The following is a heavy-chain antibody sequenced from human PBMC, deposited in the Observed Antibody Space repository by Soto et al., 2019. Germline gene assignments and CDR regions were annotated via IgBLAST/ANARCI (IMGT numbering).Heavy chain of an antibody. CDR3: ARDFFWTFDI. J-gene: IGHJ3*02. CDR1: GGSISSYY. CDR2: IYYSGST. Sequence: SETLSLTCTVSGGSISSYYWSWIRQPPGKGLEWIGYIYYSGSTNYNPSLKSRVTISVDTSKNQFSLKLSSVTAADTAVYYCARDFFWTFDIWGQGTMVTVSS. V-gene: IGHV4-59*01. D-gene: IGHD1-1*01.